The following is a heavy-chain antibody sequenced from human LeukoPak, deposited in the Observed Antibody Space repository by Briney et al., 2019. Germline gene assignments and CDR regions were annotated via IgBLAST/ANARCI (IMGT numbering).Heavy chain of an antibody. J-gene: IGHJ4*02. CDR3: ARHERLGHCSSTSCSLYYFDY. V-gene: IGHV4-39*01. Sequence: SETLSLTCTVSGGSISSSSYYWGWIRQPPGKGLEWSGSIYYSGSTYYNPSLKGRVTISVDTSKNQFSLKLSSVTAADTAVYYCARHERLGHCSSTSCSLYYFDYWGQGTLVTVSS. D-gene: IGHD2-2*01. CDR2: IYYSGST. CDR1: GGSISSSSYY.